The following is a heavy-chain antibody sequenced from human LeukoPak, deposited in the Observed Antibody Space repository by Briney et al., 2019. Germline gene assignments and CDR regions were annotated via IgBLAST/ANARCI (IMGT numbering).Heavy chain of an antibody. V-gene: IGHV1-69*04. CDR3: ATTNDGGGYQGGDFFDF. D-gene: IGHD3-22*01. Sequence: GSSVKVSCKASGGTSNSHAISWVRQAHGQGLEWMGRIIPNLGTTNRAQNFQDRVTLTADKSTNTAYMELTSLTSDDTAVYYCATTNDGGGYQGGDFFDFWGQGTLVTVSS. J-gene: IGHJ4*02. CDR1: GGTSNSHA. CDR2: IIPNLGTT.